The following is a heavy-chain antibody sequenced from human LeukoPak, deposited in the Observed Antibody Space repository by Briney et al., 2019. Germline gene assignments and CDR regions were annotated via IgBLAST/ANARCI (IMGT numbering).Heavy chain of an antibody. V-gene: IGHV3-23*01. D-gene: IGHD3-3*01. CDR1: GFSFSNYA. Sequence: GGSLRLSCAASGFSFSNYAMNRVRQAPGKGLEWVSGVSGSGGSTKYADSVKGRFTIPRDNSKNTLYLQMSSLRVEDTAVYYCAKDRVFGILIGGGFDYWGQGTQLIVSS. CDR3: AKDRVFGILIGGGFDY. CDR2: VSGSGGST. J-gene: IGHJ4*02.